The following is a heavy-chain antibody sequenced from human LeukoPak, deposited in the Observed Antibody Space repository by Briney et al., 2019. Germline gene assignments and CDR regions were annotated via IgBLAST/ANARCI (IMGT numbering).Heavy chain of an antibody. J-gene: IGHJ4*02. CDR1: GFTFSNAW. V-gene: IGHV3-15*01. Sequence: GGSLRLSCAASGFTFSNAWMNWFRQAPGKGLEWVGRIKSKVDGETTDHATPVKGRFTISRDDSKNTVYLQMNSLRTEDTGVYYCSTGGYFLDYWGQGTLVTVSS. CDR3: STGGYFLDY. CDR2: IKSKVDGETT. D-gene: IGHD3-22*01.